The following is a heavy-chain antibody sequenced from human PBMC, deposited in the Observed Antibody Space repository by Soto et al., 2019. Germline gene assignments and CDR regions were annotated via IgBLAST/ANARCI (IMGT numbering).Heavy chain of an antibody. D-gene: IGHD2-2*01. Sequence: QVQLQQWGAGLLKPSETLSLTCAVYGGSFSGYYWSWIRQPPGKGLEWIGEINHSGSTNYNPSLKSRVTISVDTSKNQLSLKLSSVTAADTAVYYCARGGIVVVPAAMRSWNYWGQGTLVTVSS. CDR1: GGSFSGYY. V-gene: IGHV4-34*01. J-gene: IGHJ4*02. CDR3: ARGGIVVVPAAMRSWNY. CDR2: INHSGST.